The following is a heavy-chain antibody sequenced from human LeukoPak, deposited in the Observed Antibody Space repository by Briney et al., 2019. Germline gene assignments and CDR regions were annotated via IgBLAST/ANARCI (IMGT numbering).Heavy chain of an antibody. Sequence: GGSLRLSCAASGFTFSSYSMNWVRQAPGKGLEWVSSISSSSSYIYYADSVKGRFTISRDNSKNTLYLQMNSLRAEDTAVYYCAKVSSPDPYYYYYYMDVWGKGTTVTVSS. D-gene: IGHD6-13*01. V-gene: IGHV3-21*01. CDR3: AKVSSPDPYYYYYYMDV. J-gene: IGHJ6*03. CDR2: ISSSSSYI. CDR1: GFTFSSYS.